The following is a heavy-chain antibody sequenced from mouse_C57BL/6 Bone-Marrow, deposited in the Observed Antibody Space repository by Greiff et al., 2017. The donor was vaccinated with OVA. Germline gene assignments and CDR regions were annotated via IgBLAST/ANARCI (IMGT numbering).Heavy chain of an antibody. CDR2: INPNNGGT. J-gene: IGHJ1*03. CDR3: ARPYYYWYFDV. V-gene: IGHV1-26*01. CDR1: GYTFTDYY. Sequence: EVQLQQSGPELVKPGASVKISCKASGYTFTDYYMNWVKQSHGKSLEWIGDINPNNGGTSYNQKFKGKATLTVDKSSSTAYMELRSLTSEDSAVYYCARPYYYWYFDVWGTGTTVTVSS. D-gene: IGHD2-10*01.